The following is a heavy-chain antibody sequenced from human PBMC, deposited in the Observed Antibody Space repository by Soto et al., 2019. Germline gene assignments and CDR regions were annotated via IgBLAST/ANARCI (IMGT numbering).Heavy chain of an antibody. CDR2: IYYSGST. J-gene: IGHJ5*02. CDR1: GGSISSSSYY. D-gene: IGHD2-15*01. CDR3: ARPQGYCSGGSCATDNWFDP. Sequence: SETLSLTCTVSGGSISSSSYYWGWIRQPPGKGLEWIGSIYYSGSTYYNPSLKSRVTISVDTSNNQFSLKLSSVTAADTAVYYCARPQGYCSGGSCATDNWFDPWGQGTLVTVSS. V-gene: IGHV4-39*01.